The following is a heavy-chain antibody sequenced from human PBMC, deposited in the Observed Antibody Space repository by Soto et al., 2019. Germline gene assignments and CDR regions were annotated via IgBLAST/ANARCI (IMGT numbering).Heavy chain of an antibody. D-gene: IGHD3-22*01. CDR2: IYYSGST. V-gene: IGHV4-30-4*01. J-gene: IGHJ4*02. Sequence: SETLSLTCTVSGGSISSGDYYWSWIRQPPGKGLEWIGYIYYSGSTYYNPSLKSRVTISVDTSKNQFSLKLSSVTAADTAVYYCARGSYYYDSSGYYQYWGQGTLVTVSS. CDR1: GGSISSGDYY. CDR3: ARGSYYYDSSGYYQY.